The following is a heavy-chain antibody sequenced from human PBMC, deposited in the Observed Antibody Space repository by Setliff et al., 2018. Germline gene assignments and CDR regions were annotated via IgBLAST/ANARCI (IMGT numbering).Heavy chain of an antibody. CDR3: LRLVRYCTKIACQATSGDEV. Sequence: ASVKVSCKASGYTFSNYGITWVRQAPGQGLEWMGWISAYNGKTYFAQKFQDRIALTTDTSTNTGYLELRGLRSDDTAVYYCLRLVRYCTKIACQATSGDEVWGLGTLVTVSS. J-gene: IGHJ4*02. V-gene: IGHV1-18*04. D-gene: IGHD2-8*01. CDR2: ISAYNGKT. CDR1: GYTFSNYG.